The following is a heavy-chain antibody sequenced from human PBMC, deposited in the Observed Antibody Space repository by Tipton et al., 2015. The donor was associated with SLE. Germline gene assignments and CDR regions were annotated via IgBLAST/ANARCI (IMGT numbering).Heavy chain of an antibody. CDR1: GGSISSYY. V-gene: IGHV4-59*12. D-gene: IGHD6-13*01. CDR3: ARELEGVGSQQLVN. Sequence: TLSLTCTVSGGSISSYYWSWIRQPPGKGLEWIGYIYYSGSTNYNPSLKSRVTISVDTSKNQFSLKLSSVTVADTAVYYCARELEGVGSQQLVNWGQGTLVTVSS. CDR2: IYYSGST. J-gene: IGHJ4*02.